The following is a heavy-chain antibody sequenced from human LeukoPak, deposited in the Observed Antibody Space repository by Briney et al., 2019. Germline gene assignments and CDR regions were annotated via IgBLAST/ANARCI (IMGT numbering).Heavy chain of an antibody. V-gene: IGHV4-61*08. CDR1: GGSISSGGYS. CDR3: ARSSPYDFWSGYYFGFAATDVGYYYYGMDV. D-gene: IGHD3-3*01. CDR2: IYYSGST. Sequence: PSQTLSLTCAVSGGSISSGGYSWSWIRQPPGKGLEWIGYIYYSGSTNYNPSLKSRVTISVDTSKNQFSLKLSSVTAADTAVYYCARSSPYDFWSGYYFGFAATDVGYYYYGMDVWGQGTTVTVSS. J-gene: IGHJ6*02.